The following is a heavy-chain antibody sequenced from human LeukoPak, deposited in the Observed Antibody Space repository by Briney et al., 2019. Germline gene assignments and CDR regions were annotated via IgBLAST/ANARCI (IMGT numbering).Heavy chain of an antibody. V-gene: IGHV4-4*07. D-gene: IGHD2-2*01. CDR3: ARHGPDCSSTSCQDDAFDI. J-gene: IGHJ3*02. Sequence: TSETLSLTCAVSDGSISTYYWSWIRQPAGKGLEWIGRIYTRGSTNYNPSLKSRVTMSVDTSKNQFSLKLSSVTAADTAVYYCARHGPDCSSTSCQDDAFDIWGQGTMVTVSS. CDR2: IYTRGST. CDR1: DGSISTYY.